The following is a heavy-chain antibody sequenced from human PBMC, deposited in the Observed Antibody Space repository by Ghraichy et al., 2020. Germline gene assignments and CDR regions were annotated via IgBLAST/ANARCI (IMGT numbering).Heavy chain of an antibody. J-gene: IGHJ4*02. D-gene: IGHD3-22*01. CDR3: VRGYYYDTSGPKYYFDS. CDR1: GFIFSDSY. CDR2: IRNSGATI. Sequence: GGSLRLSCAASGFIFSDSYMSWTRQAPGKGLEWIAYIRNSGATIYYRDSVKGRFTISRDNTKDLLYLHMNSLRADDTAVYYCVRGYYYDTSGPKYYFDSWGQGTLVTVSS. V-gene: IGHV3-11*01.